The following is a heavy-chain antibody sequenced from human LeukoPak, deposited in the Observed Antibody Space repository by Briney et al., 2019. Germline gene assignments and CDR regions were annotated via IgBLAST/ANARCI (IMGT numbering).Heavy chain of an antibody. J-gene: IGHJ4*02. CDR2: IYYSGST. V-gene: IGHV4-59*08. D-gene: IGHD2-15*01. CDR3: ARTDMVVAATASFDY. CDR1: GGSISSYY. Sequence: SETLSLTCTVSGGSISSYYWSWIRQPPGKGLEWIGYIYYSGSTNYNPSLKSRVTISVDTSKNQFSLKLSSVTAADTAVYYCARTDMVVAATASFDYWGQGTLVTVSS.